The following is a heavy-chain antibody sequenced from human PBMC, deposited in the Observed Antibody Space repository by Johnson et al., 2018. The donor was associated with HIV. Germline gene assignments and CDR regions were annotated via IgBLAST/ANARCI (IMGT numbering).Heavy chain of an antibody. D-gene: IGHD2-15*01. J-gene: IGHJ3*02. CDR2: IKSDTDGGTT. CDR3: STGDIVVVVGAILLPLHDAFDI. CDR1: EFTFSNAW. V-gene: IGHV3-15*01. Sequence: VQLVESGGGVVQPGRSLRLSCAASEFTFSNAWMTWVRQAPGKGLEWVGRIKSDTDGGTTDYATPVKGRFTIPRADSQNTLYLQVNSLKTEDTAVYYCSTGDIVVVVGAILLPLHDAFDIWGQGTMVTVSS.